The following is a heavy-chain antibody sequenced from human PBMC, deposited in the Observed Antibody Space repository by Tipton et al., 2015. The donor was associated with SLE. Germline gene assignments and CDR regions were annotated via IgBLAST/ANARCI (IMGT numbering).Heavy chain of an antibody. D-gene: IGHD2-15*01. CDR3: ARENLVGFDY. Sequence: TLSLTCTVSGGSISSSIYYWGWIRQPPGEGLEWIGSIYYSGSTYYNPSLKSRVTISVDTSKNQFSLKLSSVIAADTAVYYCARENLVGFDYWGQGTLVTVSS. V-gene: IGHV4-39*07. CDR2: IYYSGST. J-gene: IGHJ4*02. CDR1: GGSISSSIYY.